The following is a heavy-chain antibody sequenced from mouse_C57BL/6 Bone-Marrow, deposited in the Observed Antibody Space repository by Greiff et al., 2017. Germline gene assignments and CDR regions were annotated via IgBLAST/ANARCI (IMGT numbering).Heavy chain of an antibody. V-gene: IGHV1-54*01. CDR3: ARGSFAY. CDR1: GYAFTNYL. Sequence: QVQLQQSGAEPVRPGTSVKVSCKASGYAFTNYLIEWVKQRPGQGLEWIGVINPGSGGTNYNEKFKGKATLTADKSSSTAYMQLSSLTSEDSAVYFCARGSFAYWGQGTLVTVSA. CDR2: INPGSGGT. J-gene: IGHJ3*01.